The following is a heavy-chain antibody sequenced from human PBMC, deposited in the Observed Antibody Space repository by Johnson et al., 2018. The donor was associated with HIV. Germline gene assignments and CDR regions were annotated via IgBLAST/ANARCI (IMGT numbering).Heavy chain of an antibody. J-gene: IGHJ3*02. Sequence: VQLVESGGGLVQPGGSLRLSCAASGFTFSSYAMSWIRQAPGKGLEWVSYISSSGSTIYYAASVKGRFTISRDNAKNSLYLQMNSLRAEDTAVYYCAREKQWLGAGGPSDAFDIWGQGTMVTVSS. D-gene: IGHD6-19*01. CDR3: AREKQWLGAGGPSDAFDI. CDR2: ISSSGSTI. V-gene: IGHV3-48*04. CDR1: GFTFSSYA.